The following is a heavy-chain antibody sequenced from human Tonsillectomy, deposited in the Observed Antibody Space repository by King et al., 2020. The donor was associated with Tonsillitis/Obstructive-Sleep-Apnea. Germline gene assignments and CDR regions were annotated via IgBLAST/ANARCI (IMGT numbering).Heavy chain of an antibody. CDR3: ARLGYSDYDYNYYYYMDV. Sequence: QLVQSGAEVKKPGESLRISCKGSGYTFTTYWISWVRQMPGNGLEWMGAVDPSDSYSNYSPSFQGHVTISADKSITTAYLQWSSLKASDTAMYYCARLGYSDYDYNYYYYMDVWGKGTTVTVSS. CDR2: VDPSDSYS. CDR1: GYTFTTYW. V-gene: IGHV5-10-1*01. D-gene: IGHD5-12*01. J-gene: IGHJ6*03.